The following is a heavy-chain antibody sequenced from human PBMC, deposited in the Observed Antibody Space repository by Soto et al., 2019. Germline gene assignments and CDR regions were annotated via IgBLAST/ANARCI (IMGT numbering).Heavy chain of an antibody. D-gene: IGHD6-19*01. J-gene: IGHJ4*02. CDR2: ISSSGDDS. Sequence: EMHMLESGGGLVQPGGSLRLCCAASGFTVSSFPMNWVRQAPGKGLEWVSSISSSGDDSFYADSVKGRFTISRDSSKNMLFLQLSSLRAEDTAVYYCARKVSGSIWGQGTLVTVSS. CDR1: GFTVSSFP. CDR3: ARKVSGSI. V-gene: IGHV3-23*01.